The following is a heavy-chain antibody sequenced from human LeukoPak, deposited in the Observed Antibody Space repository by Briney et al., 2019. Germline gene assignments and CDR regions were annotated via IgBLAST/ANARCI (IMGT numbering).Heavy chain of an antibody. J-gene: IGHJ4*02. Sequence: SETLSLTCAVYGGSFSGYYWSWIRQPPGKGLEWIGEINHSGRNNYNPSLKSRVTISVDTSKNQFSLKLSSVTAADTAVYYCARGGIQLWTPRFFDYWGQGTLVTVSS. CDR1: GGSFSGYY. CDR2: INHSGRN. V-gene: IGHV4-34*01. CDR3: ARGGIQLWTPRFFDY. D-gene: IGHD5-18*01.